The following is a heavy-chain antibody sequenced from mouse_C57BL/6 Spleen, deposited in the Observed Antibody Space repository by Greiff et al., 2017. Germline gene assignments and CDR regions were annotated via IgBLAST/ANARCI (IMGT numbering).Heavy chain of an antibody. J-gene: IGHJ1*03. CDR1: YTFTDYYM. Sequence: VQLKQSGPELVKPGASVKMSCKASGYTFTDYYMHWVKQKPGKGLEWIGEIYPGSGNTYYNEKFKGKATLTAAPSSSTAYMQLSSLTSEDSAVYFCASVFDVWGTGTTVTVSS. V-gene: IGHV1-83*01. CDR2: YPGSGNTY. CDR3: SVFDV.